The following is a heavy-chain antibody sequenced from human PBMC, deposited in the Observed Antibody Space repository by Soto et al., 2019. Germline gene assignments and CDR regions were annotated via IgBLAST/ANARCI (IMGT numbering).Heavy chain of an antibody. Sequence: ASVKVSCKASGYTFASYAMHWVRQAPGQRLEWMGWINAGNGNTKYSQKFQGRVTITRDTSTSTAYMELRSLRSDDTAVYYCARSYDFWSGYLDYWGQGTLVTVSS. D-gene: IGHD3-3*01. CDR3: ARSYDFWSGYLDY. V-gene: IGHV1-3*01. J-gene: IGHJ4*02. CDR2: INAGNGNT. CDR1: GYTFASYA.